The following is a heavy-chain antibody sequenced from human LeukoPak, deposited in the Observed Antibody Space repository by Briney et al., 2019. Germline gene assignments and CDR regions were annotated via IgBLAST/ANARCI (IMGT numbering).Heavy chain of an antibody. V-gene: IGHV3-9*01. J-gene: IGHJ3*02. CDR1: GITFDDYA. CDR3: AKELGGGSDGLDI. Sequence: GGSLRLSCAASGITFDDYAMYWVRQGPGKGLERVAGISWNSVSIGYADSVKGRLTISRDNAKNSLYLQMNSLRNEDTALYYCAKELGGGSDGLDIWGQGTMVTVSS. CDR2: ISWNSVSI. D-gene: IGHD2-15*01.